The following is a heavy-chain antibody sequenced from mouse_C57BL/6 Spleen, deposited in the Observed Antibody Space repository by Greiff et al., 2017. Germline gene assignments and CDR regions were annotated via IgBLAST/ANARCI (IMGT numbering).Heavy chain of an antibody. Sequence: DVMLVESGGGLVKPGGSLKLSCAASGFTFSDYGMHWVRQAPEKGLEWVAYISSGSSTIYYADTVKGRCTIARDNAKNTLFLQVTSLRSEDTAMYYCARATTVVAHFDYWGQGTTLTVSS. V-gene: IGHV5-17*01. CDR1: GFTFSDYG. J-gene: IGHJ2*01. D-gene: IGHD1-1*01. CDR2: ISSGSSTI. CDR3: ARATTVVAHFDY.